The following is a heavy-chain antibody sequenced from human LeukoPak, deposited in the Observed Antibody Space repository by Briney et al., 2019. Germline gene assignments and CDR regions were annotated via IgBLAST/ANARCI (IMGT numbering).Heavy chain of an antibody. CDR1: GGSISNCSHY. CDR3: ARDGPTEGLDY. CDR2: IYYSWST. V-gene: IGHV4-39*07. J-gene: IGHJ4*02. D-gene: IGHD3/OR15-3a*01. Sequence: PSETLSLTCPVSGGSISNCSHYWGWLRQPPGKGRVWRGSIYYSWSTCYNPSLKSRVTISVDTSKNQFFLKLSSVTAADTAVYYCARDGPTEGLDYWGQGTLVTVSS.